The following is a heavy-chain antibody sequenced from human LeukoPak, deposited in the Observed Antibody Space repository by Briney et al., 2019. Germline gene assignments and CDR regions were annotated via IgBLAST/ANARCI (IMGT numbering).Heavy chain of an antibody. CDR2: MYYGGST. Sequence: SETLSLTCTVSGGSISSSSYYWGWIRQPPGKGLEWIGSMYYGGSTYYNPSLKSRVTISVDTSKNQVSLKLSSVTAADTAVYYCARERKSYYDSSGYYHNWFDPWGQGTLVTVSS. CDR3: ARERKSYYDSSGYYHNWFDP. V-gene: IGHV4-39*02. D-gene: IGHD3-22*01. CDR1: GGSISSSSYY. J-gene: IGHJ5*02.